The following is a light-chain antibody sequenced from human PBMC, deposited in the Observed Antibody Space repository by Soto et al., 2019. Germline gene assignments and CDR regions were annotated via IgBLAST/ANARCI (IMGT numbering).Light chain of an antibody. CDR3: QVWDSSTVV. V-gene: IGLV3-9*01. J-gene: IGLJ2*01. CDR1: NIGSKN. Sequence: SYELTQPLSVSVALGQTARITCGGNNIGSKNVHWYQQKPGQAPVLVIYRDSNRPSGLTERFSGSNSGNTATLTISRAQAGDEADYYCQVWDSSTVVFGGGTQRTVL. CDR2: RDS.